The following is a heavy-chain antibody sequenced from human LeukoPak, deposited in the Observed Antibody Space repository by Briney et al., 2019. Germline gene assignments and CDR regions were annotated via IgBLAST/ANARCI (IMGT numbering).Heavy chain of an antibody. V-gene: IGHV3-74*01. J-gene: IGHJ5*02. CDR2: INSDGSTT. D-gene: IGHD2-15*01. CDR1: GFXLSSHW. Sequence: GGSLRLSCAASGFXLSSHWMHWVRQAPGKGLVWVSRINSDGSTTSYADSVKGRFTISRDNAKNTLYLQMNSLRAEDTAVYYCARDRGAYCSGGSCYSRNWFDPWGQGTLVTVSS. CDR3: ARDRGAYCSGGSCYSRNWFDP.